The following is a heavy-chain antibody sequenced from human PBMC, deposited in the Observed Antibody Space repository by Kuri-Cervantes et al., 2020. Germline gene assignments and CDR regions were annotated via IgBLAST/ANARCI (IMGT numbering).Heavy chain of an antibody. CDR2: INHSGST. D-gene: IGHD3-16*02. CDR3: ARSPPPTSYDYIWGSYRPWFDY. J-gene: IGHJ4*02. V-gene: IGHV4-34*01. Sequence: GSLRLSCAVYGGSFSGYYWSWIRQPPGKGLEWIGEINHSGSTNYNPSLKSRVTISVDTSKNQFSLKLSSVTAADTAVYYCARSPPPTSYDYIWGSYRPWFDYWGQGTLVTVSS. CDR1: GGSFSGYY.